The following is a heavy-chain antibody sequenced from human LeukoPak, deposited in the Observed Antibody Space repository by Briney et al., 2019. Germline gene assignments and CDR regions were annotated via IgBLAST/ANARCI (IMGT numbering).Heavy chain of an antibody. CDR2: LFYGENT. J-gene: IGHJ4*02. CDR3: ARQLPTAAADTRGYFDY. Sequence: SETLSLTCSVSGVSIYSSTYYWGWIRQAPGKGLEWIGSLFYGENTHYNPFLKSRATLSVDASNNQFSLKLTSVTAADAAVYFCARQLPTAAADTRGYFDYWGQGTVVTVSS. V-gene: IGHV4-39*01. D-gene: IGHD6-25*01. CDR1: GVSIYSSTYY.